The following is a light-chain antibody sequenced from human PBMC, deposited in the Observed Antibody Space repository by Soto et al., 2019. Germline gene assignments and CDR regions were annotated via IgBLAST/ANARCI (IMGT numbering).Light chain of an antibody. V-gene: IGKV3-20*01. CDR2: GAS. CDR3: QVSDNSPPKYT. J-gene: IGKJ2*01. CDR1: QTISSGD. Sequence: EIVLTQSPGTLSLSPVERATLSCRASQTISSGDVAWYQQKPGQAPRLLIFGASSRAPDIPDRFSGSGSGTDFTLTISRLDPEDFAVYYCQVSDNSPPKYTFGQGTKLEI.